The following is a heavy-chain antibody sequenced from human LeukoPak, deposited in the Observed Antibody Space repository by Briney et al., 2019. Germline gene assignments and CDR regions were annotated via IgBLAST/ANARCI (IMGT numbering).Heavy chain of an antibody. J-gene: IGHJ4*02. CDR1: GYTFTNYH. D-gene: IGHD3-22*01. Sequence: GASVKVSCKASGYTFTNYHIAWVRQAPGQGLEWMGWVSTNEGNTVYAQRLQGRVTMTTDTSTSVAYMELRSLTSDDTAVYYCTRAPPGMTMMTDYWGQGTLVTVSS. V-gene: IGHV1-18*01. CDR3: TRAPPGMTMMTDY. CDR2: VSTNEGNT.